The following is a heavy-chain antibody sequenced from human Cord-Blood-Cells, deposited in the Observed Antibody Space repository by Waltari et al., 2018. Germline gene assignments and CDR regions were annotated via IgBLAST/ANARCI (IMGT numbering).Heavy chain of an antibody. CDR2: ISWNSGSI. CDR1: GFTFDAYA. CDR3: AKGDMEGVITFFDY. D-gene: IGHD3-10*01. J-gene: IGHJ4*02. V-gene: IGHV3-9*01. Sequence: EVQLVESGGGLVQPGRSLSLSCAASGFTFDAYAMHWVRQAPGKGLEWVSGISWNSGSIGYADSVKGRFTISRDNAKNSLYLQMNSLRAEDTALYYCAKGDMEGVITFFDYWGQGTLVTVSS.